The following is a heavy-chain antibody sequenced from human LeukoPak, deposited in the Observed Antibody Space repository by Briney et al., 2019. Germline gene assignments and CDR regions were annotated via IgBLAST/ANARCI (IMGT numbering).Heavy chain of an antibody. CDR3: AARTRGPIDY. J-gene: IGHJ4*02. CDR1: GFAFSNYW. D-gene: IGHD1-14*01. V-gene: IGHV3-7*03. Sequence: GGSLRLSCATSGFAFSNYWTTWVRQAPGKGLECVANIERDGSEIYYVDSVRGRFTVSRDNARNSLFLQMNSLRAEDTAVYYCAARTRGPIDYWGQGTLVTVSS. CDR2: IERDGSEI.